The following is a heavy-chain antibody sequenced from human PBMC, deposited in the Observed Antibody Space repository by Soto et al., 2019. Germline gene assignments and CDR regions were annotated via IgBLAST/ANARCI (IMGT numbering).Heavy chain of an antibody. J-gene: IGHJ4*02. CDR3: AKDPAHVDTAMVIGTGVDY. CDR1: GFTFSSYG. D-gene: IGHD5-18*01. Sequence: GGSLRLSCAASGFTFSSYGMHWVRQAPGKGLEWVAVISYDGSNKYYADSVKGRFTISRDNSKNTLYLQMNSLRAEDTAVYYCAKDPAHVDTAMVIGTGVDYWGQGTLVTVSS. V-gene: IGHV3-30*18. CDR2: ISYDGSNK.